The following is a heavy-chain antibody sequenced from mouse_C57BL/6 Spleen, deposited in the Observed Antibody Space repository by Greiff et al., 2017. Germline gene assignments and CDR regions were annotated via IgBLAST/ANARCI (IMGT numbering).Heavy chain of an antibody. CDR3: ASLRNYYAMDY. J-gene: IGHJ4*01. CDR2: IDPSDIYT. Sequence: QVQLQQPGAELVKPGASVKLSCKASGYTFTSYWMQWVKQRPGQGLEWIGEIDPSDIYTNYNQKFKGKATLTVDTSTSTAYMHLSSLTAEDSAVYYWASLRNYYAMDYWGQGTSVTVSS. CDR1: GYTFTSYW. V-gene: IGHV1-50*01.